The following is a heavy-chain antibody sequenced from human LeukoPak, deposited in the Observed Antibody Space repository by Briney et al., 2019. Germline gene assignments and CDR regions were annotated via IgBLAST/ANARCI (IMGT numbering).Heavy chain of an antibody. J-gene: IGHJ3*02. CDR3: ASRYSSSWGPRDAFDI. Sequence: AVSLEIYCKGSGCTFTSYWIGWGRQMHGKGLEWMGIIYPGDSDTRYSPSFQGQVTISADKSISTAYLQWSSLKASDTAMYYCASRYSSSWGPRDAFDIWGQGTMVTVSS. CDR2: IYPGDSDT. D-gene: IGHD6-13*01. CDR1: GCTFTSYW. V-gene: IGHV5-51*01.